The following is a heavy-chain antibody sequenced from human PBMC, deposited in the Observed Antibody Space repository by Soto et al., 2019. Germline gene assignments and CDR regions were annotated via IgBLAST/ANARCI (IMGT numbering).Heavy chain of an antibody. V-gene: IGHV3-23*01. J-gene: IGHJ4*02. CDR1: GFTFSSYA. D-gene: IGHD3-9*01. Sequence: GGSLRLSCAASGFTFSSYAMSWVRQAPGKGLEWVSAISGSGGSTYYADSVKGRFTISRDNSKNTLYLQMNSLRAEDTAVYYCAKDYDILTGYYPPFPPEGWGQGSLVTVSS. CDR2: ISGSGGST. CDR3: AKDYDILTGYYPPFPPEG.